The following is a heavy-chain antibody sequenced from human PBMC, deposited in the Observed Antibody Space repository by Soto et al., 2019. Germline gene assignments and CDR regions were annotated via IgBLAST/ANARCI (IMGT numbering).Heavy chain of an antibody. V-gene: IGHV4-34*01. CDR3: ARVLRGWFDP. Sequence: PSETLSLTCAVYGGSFSGYYWSWIRQPPGKGLEWIGEINHSGITNYKASLKSRVTMSVDKTKNDVSLKLTSVTAADTAVYYCARVLRGWFDPWGRGTPVTVSS. CDR1: GGSFSGYY. J-gene: IGHJ5*02. CDR2: INHSGIT.